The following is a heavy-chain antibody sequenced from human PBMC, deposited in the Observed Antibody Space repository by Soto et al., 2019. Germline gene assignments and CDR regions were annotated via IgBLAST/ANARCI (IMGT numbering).Heavy chain of an antibody. Sequence: SETLSVTWAVQGGSFGGYIWSWIRQPPGKGLQWIGQINHSGSTYYNPSLKSRVIISMHTSNDQFSLELTSVTAADTAMYYCARGLITGSSYSGGCSYLAYWGQGTPVPVPS. V-gene: IGHV4-34*01. CDR1: GGSFGGYI. CDR3: ARGLITGSSYSGGCSYLAY. D-gene: IGHD2-15*01. CDR2: INHSGST. J-gene: IGHJ4*02.